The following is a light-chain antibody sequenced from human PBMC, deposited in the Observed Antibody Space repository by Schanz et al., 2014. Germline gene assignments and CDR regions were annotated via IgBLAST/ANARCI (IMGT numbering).Light chain of an antibody. V-gene: IGKV4-1*01. J-gene: IGKJ4*01. CDR3: QQYYSTPPT. CDR2: WAS. CDR1: QSVLYSSNSKNY. Sequence: DIVMTQSPDSLAVSLGERATINCKSSQSVLYSSNSKNYLAWYQQKPGQPPKLLIYWASTREFGVPDRFSGSGSGTDFTLTISSLQAEDVAVYYCQQYYSTPPTFGGGTKVEI.